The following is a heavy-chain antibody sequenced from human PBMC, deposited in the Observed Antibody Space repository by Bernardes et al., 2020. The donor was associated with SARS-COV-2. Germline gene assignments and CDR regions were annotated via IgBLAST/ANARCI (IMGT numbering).Heavy chain of an antibody. CDR2: LSGSGGSP. CDR3: AKCIQGSYAMDV. J-gene: IGHJ6*02. CDR1: GFIFRRTA. V-gene: IGHV3-23*01. Sequence: GGTLNLSCAASGFIFRRTAMTWVRQAPGPGLAWVSGLSGSGGSPYYADSVKGRFTISRDNSNNTLYLEMNSLKAEDTAIYFCAKCIQGSYAMDVWGQGTTATVSS. D-gene: IGHD5-18*01.